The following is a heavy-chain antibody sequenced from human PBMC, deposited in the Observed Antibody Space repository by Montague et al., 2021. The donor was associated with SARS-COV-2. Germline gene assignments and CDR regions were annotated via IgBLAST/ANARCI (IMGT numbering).Heavy chain of an antibody. D-gene: IGHD2-15*01. V-gene: IGHV1-8*01. CDR1: GYTFTNYD. Sequence: SVKVSFKASGYTFTNYDINWVRQAPGQGLEWMGRMNPNNDNRGYTQKFEGRVTMTRNTSISTAYMELSSLRPEDTAVYYCARAEYCSGGSCGYYYYGMDVWGQGTSVTVSS. CDR2: MNPNNDNR. CDR3: ARAEYCSGGSCGYYYYGMDV. J-gene: IGHJ6*02.